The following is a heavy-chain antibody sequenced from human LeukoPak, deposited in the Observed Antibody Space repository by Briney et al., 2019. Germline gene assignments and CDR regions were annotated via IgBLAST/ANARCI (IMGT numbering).Heavy chain of an antibody. CDR1: VYTFIGYY. Sequence: ASVKVSCKASVYTFIGYYIHWVRQPPGQGLAWVGWINPNSGVTNNAQKFQGRVTMTRDTSISTTYMDVSRLRSDDTAVYYCARQAEADSPRADFDYWGQGTLVTVSS. V-gene: IGHV1-2*02. CDR3: ARQAEADSPRADFDY. D-gene: IGHD6-19*01. CDR2: INPNSGVT. J-gene: IGHJ4*02.